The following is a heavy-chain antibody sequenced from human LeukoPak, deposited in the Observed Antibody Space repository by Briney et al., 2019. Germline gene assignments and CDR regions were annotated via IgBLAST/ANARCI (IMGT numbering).Heavy chain of an antibody. V-gene: IGHV3-30*02. CDR1: GFTFSSYG. CDR3: IVVPAAMWGRYGMDV. J-gene: IGHJ6*02. D-gene: IGHD2-2*01. Sequence: PGGSLRLPCAASGFTFSSYGMHWVRQAPGKGLEWVAFIRYDGSNKYYADSVKGRFTISRDNSKNTLYLQLNSLRAEDTAVYYCIVVPAAMWGRYGMDVWGQGTTVTVSS. CDR2: IRYDGSNK.